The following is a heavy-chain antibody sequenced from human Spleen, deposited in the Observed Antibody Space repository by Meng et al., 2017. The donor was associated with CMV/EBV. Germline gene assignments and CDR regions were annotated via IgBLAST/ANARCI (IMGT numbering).Heavy chain of an antibody. CDR1: GCSFSQSW. J-gene: IGHJ5*02. Sequence: AGSLKLSCAASGCSFSQSWIHWVRQVPGKGLMWVSRIDRDGAVTNYADSVKGRFIISRDNGKNTVSLEMNSLRVEDTAVYFCARLTASIHYSDDLWGRGTLVTVSS. D-gene: IGHD2-21*01. V-gene: IGHV3-74*01. CDR2: IDRDGAVT. CDR3: ARLTASIHYSDDL.